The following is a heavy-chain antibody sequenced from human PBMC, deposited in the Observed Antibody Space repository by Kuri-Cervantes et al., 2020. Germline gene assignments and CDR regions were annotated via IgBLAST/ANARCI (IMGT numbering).Heavy chain of an antibody. CDR1: GFTFSSYA. D-gene: IGHD2-2*02. CDR3: ARDRCSSTSCYMDYYYYGMDV. CDR2: ISYDGSNK. J-gene: IGHJ6*02. V-gene: IGHV3-30-3*01. Sequence: GESLKISCAASGFTFSSYAMHWVRQAPGKGLEWVAVISYDGSNKYYADSVKGRFTISRDNSKNTLYLQMNSLRAEDTAVYYGARDRCSSTSCYMDYYYYGMDVWGQGTTVTVSS.